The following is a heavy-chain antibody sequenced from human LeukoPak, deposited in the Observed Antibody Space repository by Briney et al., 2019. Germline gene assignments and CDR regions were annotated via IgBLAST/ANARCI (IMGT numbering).Heavy chain of an antibody. D-gene: IGHD4-11*01. CDR1: GGSISSSSYY. J-gene: IGHJ6*02. Sequence: SETLSLTCTVSGGSISSSSYYWGWIRQPPGKGLEWIGSIYYSGSTYYNPSLKSRVTISVDTSKNQFSLKLSSVTAADTAVYYCARLVYSNSPFYYYYYGMDVWGQGTTVTVSS. CDR3: ARLVYSNSPFYYYYYGMDV. V-gene: IGHV4-39*01. CDR2: IYYSGST.